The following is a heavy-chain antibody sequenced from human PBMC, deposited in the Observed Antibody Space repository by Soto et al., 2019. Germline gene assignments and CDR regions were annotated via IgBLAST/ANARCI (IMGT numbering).Heavy chain of an antibody. CDR1: GGTFSSYA. Sequence: SVKVSCKASGGTFSSYAISWVRQAPGQGLEWMGGIIPIFGTANYAQKFQGRVTITADESTSTAYMELSSLRSEDTAVYYCARDRRAAVWFDPWGQGTLVTVSS. D-gene: IGHD6-13*01. V-gene: IGHV1-69*13. CDR3: ARDRRAAVWFDP. J-gene: IGHJ5*02. CDR2: IIPIFGTA.